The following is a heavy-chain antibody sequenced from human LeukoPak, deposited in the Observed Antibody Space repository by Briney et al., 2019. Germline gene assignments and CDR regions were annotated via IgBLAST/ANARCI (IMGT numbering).Heavy chain of an antibody. Sequence: GGSLRLSCAASGFTFSSYEMNWVRQAPGKGLEWVSSISSSSSYIYYADSVKGRFTISRDNAKNSLYLQMNSLRAEDTAVYYCARDPPPSVYMLDTYYYYGMDVWGQGTTVTVSS. CDR3: ARDPPPSVYMLDTYYYYGMDV. V-gene: IGHV3-21*01. J-gene: IGHJ6*02. D-gene: IGHD3-10*02. CDR2: ISSSSSYI. CDR1: GFTFSSYE.